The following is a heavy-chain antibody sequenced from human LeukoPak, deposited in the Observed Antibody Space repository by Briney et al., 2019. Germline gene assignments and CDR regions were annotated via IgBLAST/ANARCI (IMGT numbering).Heavy chain of an antibody. D-gene: IGHD2-8*01. V-gene: IGHV4-61*02. J-gene: IGHJ5*02. CDR3: ARGERFGTSGYWFDH. CDR1: GGSISSSSYY. Sequence: SETLSLTCTVSGGSISSSSYYWSWIRQPAGKGLEWIGRIYTSGTTNYNPSLKSRVTISVDTSKNQFSLNLSSVTAADTAVYYCARGERFGTSGYWFDHWGQGTLVTVSS. CDR2: IYTSGTT.